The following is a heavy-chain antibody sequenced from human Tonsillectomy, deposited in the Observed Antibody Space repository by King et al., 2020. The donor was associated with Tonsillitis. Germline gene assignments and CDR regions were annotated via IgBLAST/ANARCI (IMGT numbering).Heavy chain of an antibody. CDR3: ARVRQQLRYEGILDH. D-gene: IGHD6-13*01. V-gene: IGHV1-46*01. J-gene: IGHJ4*02. CDR2: INPSGGGT. Sequence: VQLVESGADVKMPGASVTVSCKASGYSFTNFYMHWVRQAPGQGLEWMGVINPSGGGTSYAQKFQGRVTMTYDTYTSTIYMELRSLRSEDTAVYYCARVRQQLRYEGILDHWGQGTLVTVSS. CDR1: GYSFTNFY.